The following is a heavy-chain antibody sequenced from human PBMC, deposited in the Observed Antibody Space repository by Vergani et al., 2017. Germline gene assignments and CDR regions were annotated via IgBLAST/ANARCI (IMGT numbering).Heavy chain of an antibody. D-gene: IGHD3-3*01. CDR3: ARGPKTYYDFWSGYSIDY. J-gene: IGHJ4*02. Sequence: QVQLQQWGAGLLKPSETLSLTCAVYGGSFSGYYWSWIRQPPGKGLEWIGEINHSGSTNYNPSLKSRVTISVDTSKNQFSLKLSSVTAADTAVYYCARGPKTYYDFWSGYSIDYWGQGTLVTVSS. V-gene: IGHV4-34*01. CDR2: INHSGST. CDR1: GGSFSGYY.